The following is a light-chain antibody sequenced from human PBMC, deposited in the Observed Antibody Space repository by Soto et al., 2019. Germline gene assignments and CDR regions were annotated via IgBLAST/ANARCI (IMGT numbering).Light chain of an antibody. CDR1: KLGDKY. J-gene: IGLJ2*01. CDR2: QDS. V-gene: IGLV3-1*01. CDR3: QAWDRSTGGV. Sequence: SYELTQPPSVSVSPGQTASITCSGDKLGDKYACWYQQKPGQSPVLVIYQDSKRPSGIPERFSGSNSGNTATLTISGTQAMEETDYYCQAWDRSTGGVFGGGTKLTVL.